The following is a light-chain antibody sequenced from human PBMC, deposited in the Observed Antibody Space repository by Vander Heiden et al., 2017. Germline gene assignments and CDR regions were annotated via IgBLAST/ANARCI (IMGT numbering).Light chain of an antibody. CDR2: DAS. V-gene: IGKV3-11*01. CDR1: QSVSSY. J-gene: IGKJ3*01. CDR3: QQRSNWPRLT. Sequence: EMVLTQSPATLSLSPGERATLSCRASQSVSSYLAWYQQNTGRAPRLLIYDASNRATGIPARFSGSGSGTDFTITISSLEPEDFAVYYCQQRSNWPRLTFGPGTKVDIK.